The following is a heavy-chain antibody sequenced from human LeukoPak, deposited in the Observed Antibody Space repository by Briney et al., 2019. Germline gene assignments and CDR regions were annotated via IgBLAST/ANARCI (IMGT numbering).Heavy chain of an antibody. V-gene: IGHV3-21*01. CDR2: ISSSSSYI. CDR3: WLGYFDWLLQGSYYYYGMDV. J-gene: IGHJ6*04. Sequence: SGGSLRLSCAASGFTFSSYSMNGVRQAPGKGLEGVSSISSSSSYIYYADSVKGRFTISRDNAKTSLYLQMNSLRAEDTAVYYCWLGYFDWLLQGSYYYYGMDVWGKGTTVTVSS. CDR1: GFTFSSYS. D-gene: IGHD3-9*01.